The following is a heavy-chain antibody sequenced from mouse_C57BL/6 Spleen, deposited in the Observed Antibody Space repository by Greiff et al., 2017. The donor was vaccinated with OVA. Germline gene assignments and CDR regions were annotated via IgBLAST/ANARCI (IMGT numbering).Heavy chain of an antibody. J-gene: IGHJ4*01. CDR2: INPGSGGT. Sequence: VQLQQSGAELVRPGTSVKVSCKASGYAFTNYLIEWVKQRPGQGLEWIGVINPGSGGTNYNEKFKGKATLTADKSSSTAYMQLSSLTSEDSAVYFCARSWGDGEDYWGQGTSVTVSS. CDR3: ARSWGDGEDY. CDR1: GYAFTNYL. V-gene: IGHV1-54*01. D-gene: IGHD3-3*01.